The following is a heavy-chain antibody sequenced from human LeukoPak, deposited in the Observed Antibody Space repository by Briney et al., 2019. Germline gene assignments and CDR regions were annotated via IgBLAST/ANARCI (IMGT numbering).Heavy chain of an antibody. CDR2: ISSDGSST. J-gene: IGHJ4*02. V-gene: IGHV3-74*01. CDR1: GFSFSSYW. Sequence: GGSLRLSCAASGFSFSSYWMHWVRQTSGKGLLWVSRISSDGSSTSYADSVKGRFTISRDNAKNTLYLQLNRLTAEDTAIYYCARDPDGWEQPIDYWGQGTLVTVSS. D-gene: IGHD1-26*01. CDR3: ARDPDGWEQPIDY.